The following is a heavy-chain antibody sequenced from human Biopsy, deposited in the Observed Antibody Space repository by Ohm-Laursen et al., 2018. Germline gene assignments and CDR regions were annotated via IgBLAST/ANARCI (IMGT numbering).Heavy chain of an antibody. D-gene: IGHD1-1*01. J-gene: IGHJ4*02. CDR1: GYTLTALS. V-gene: IGHV1-24*01. CDR2: FAPENGKT. CDR3: AADINVWNVNY. Sequence: SVKVSCKVSGYTLTALSMHWVRQAPGRGLEWMGGFAPENGKTIYAQKFQGRITMTEDTSTDTAHMELSSLRSEDTAVYYCAADINVWNVNYWGQGTQVTVSS.